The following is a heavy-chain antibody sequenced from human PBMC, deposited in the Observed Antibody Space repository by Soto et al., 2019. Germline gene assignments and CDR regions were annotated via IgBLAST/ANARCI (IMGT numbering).Heavy chain of an antibody. CDR1: GGSISGYY. CDR3: ARVVGKNYFAP. V-gene: IGHV4-59*01. D-gene: IGHD1-7*01. J-gene: IGHJ5*02. Sequence: QVQLQESGPGLVKTSETLSLTCTVSGGSISGYYWSWIRQPPGKGLEWIGYIYYTGSTYYNPSLNSRVTISVDTSRNQSSLKLTSVPAADTAVYYCARVVGKNYFAPWGQGALVSVSS. CDR2: IYYTGST.